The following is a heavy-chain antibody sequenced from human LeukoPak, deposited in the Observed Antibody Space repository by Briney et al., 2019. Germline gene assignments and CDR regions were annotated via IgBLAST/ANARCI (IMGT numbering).Heavy chain of an antibody. V-gene: IGHV3-66*01. J-gene: IGHJ4*02. CDR3: ARKRWLQSEVDY. CDR1: GFTFSSYA. CDR2: IYTGGTT. D-gene: IGHD5-12*01. Sequence: GGSLRLSCAASGFTFSSYAMSWVRQAPGKGLEWVSIIYTGGTTYYADSVKGRFTISRDNSENKAYLQMNSLRGEDTAVYYCARKRWLQSEVDYWGQGTLVTVSS.